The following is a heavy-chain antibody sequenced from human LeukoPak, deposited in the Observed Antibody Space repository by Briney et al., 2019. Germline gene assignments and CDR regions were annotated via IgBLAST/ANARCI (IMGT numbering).Heavy chain of an antibody. D-gene: IGHD6-19*01. J-gene: IGHJ4*02. CDR3: ARDPTPSGWYYLGDYFDY. CDR2: ISYDGSNK. V-gene: IGHV3-30-3*01. Sequence: QPGGSLRPSCAASGFTFSSYAMHWVRQAPGKGLEWVAVISYDGSNKYYADSVKGRFTISRDNSKNTLYLQMNSLRAEDTAVYYCARDPTPSGWYYLGDYFDYWGQGTLVTVSS. CDR1: GFTFSSYA.